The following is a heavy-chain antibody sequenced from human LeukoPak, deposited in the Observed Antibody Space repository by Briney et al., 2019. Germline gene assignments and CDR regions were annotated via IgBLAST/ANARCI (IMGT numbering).Heavy chain of an antibody. CDR3: AKDRGGYCSGGSCYYFDD. Sequence: PGGSLRLSCAASGFTFSSYGIHWVRQAPGKGLEWVAFIRYDGSNKYYADSVKGRFTISRDNSKNTLYLQMNSLRAEDTAVYYFAKDRGGYCSGGSCYYFDDWGQGTLVIVSS. CDR2: IRYDGSNK. J-gene: IGHJ4*02. V-gene: IGHV3-30*02. CDR1: GFTFSSYG. D-gene: IGHD2-15*01.